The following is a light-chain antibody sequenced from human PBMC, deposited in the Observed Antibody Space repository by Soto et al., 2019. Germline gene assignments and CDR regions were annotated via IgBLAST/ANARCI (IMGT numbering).Light chain of an antibody. CDR3: QQYSSWPLS. Sequence: EIVITQAPGTLSVSPGERATLSCRASQSVSSSLAWYQQKPGQAPRLLMYGASTRATGTPARFSGSGSGTEFTLTISSLQSEDFAVYYCQQYSSWPLSFGGGTKVDIK. CDR1: QSVSSS. CDR2: GAS. V-gene: IGKV3D-15*01. J-gene: IGKJ4*01.